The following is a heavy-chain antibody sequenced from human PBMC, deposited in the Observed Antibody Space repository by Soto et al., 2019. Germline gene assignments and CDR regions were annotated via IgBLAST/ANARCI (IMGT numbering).Heavy chain of an antibody. CDR2: ISWNSGSI. V-gene: IGHV3-9*01. D-gene: IGHD5-18*01. J-gene: IGHJ4*02. CDR3: AKDRGALYNYGKPGIDY. Sequence: EVQLVESGGGLVQPGRSLRLSCAASGFTFDDYAMHWVRQAPGKGLEWVSGISWNSGSIDYADSVKGRFTVSRDNAKNSLYVQMNSLRAEDTALYYCAKDRGALYNYGKPGIDYWGQGTLVTVSS. CDR1: GFTFDDYA.